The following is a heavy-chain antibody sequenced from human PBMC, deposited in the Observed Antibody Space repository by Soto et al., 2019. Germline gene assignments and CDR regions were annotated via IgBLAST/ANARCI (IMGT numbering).Heavy chain of an antibody. Sequence: LIVSCASSGVTFSSYSMHLVLQAPGKGLEWVAVISYDGSNKYYADSVKGRSTISRDNSKNTLYLQMNSLRAEDTAVYYCASGGELQLLRYYYYYGMDVSGHGTTVTAP. V-gene: IGHV3-30-3*01. CDR1: GVTFSSYS. J-gene: IGHJ6*02. CDR3: ASGGELQLLRYYYYYGMDV. CDR2: ISYDGSNK. D-gene: IGHD2-15*01.